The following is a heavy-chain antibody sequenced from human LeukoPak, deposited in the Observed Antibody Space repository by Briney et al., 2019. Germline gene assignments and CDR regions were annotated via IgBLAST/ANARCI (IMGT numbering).Heavy chain of an antibody. V-gene: IGHV3-48*02. Sequence: GGSLRLSCAASGLTFSSYSMNWVRQAPGKGLEWVSYISSSGSTIYYADSVKGRFTISRDNAKNSLYLQMNSLRDEDTAVYYCTSWGDTTAEYFQRWGQGTLVTVSS. D-gene: IGHD2-21*02. J-gene: IGHJ1*01. CDR2: ISSSGSTI. CDR1: GLTFSSYS. CDR3: TSWGDTTAEYFQR.